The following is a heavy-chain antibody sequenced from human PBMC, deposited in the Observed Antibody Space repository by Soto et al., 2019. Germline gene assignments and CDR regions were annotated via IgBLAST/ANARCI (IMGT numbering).Heavy chain of an antibody. D-gene: IGHD2-15*01. CDR2: ISATGGTT. J-gene: IGHJ5*02. Sequence: PGGSLRLSCGASGFTFNSYAMIWVRQAPGKGLQWVSAISATGGTTNYADSVKGRFTISRDNSKNMLYLQMNSLRAEDTAVYYCAKALFSASTRWFDPWGQGTLVTVSS. V-gene: IGHV3-23*01. CDR3: AKALFSASTRWFDP. CDR1: GFTFNSYA.